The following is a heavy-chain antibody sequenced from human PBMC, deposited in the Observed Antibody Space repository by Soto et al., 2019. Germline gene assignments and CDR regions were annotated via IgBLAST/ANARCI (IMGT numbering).Heavy chain of an antibody. CDR1: GDSIGNFY. J-gene: IGHJ2*01. Sequence: SETLSLTCALSGDSIGNFYWSWIRQPAGKGLESLGRLSASGRTNYSPSLQSRVTMSLDRSKNRSSLRLTSVSAADTAVYFCARGMGRYFDIWGRGTLVTVSS. D-gene: IGHD2-8*01. V-gene: IGHV4-4*07. CDR3: ARGMGRYFDI. CDR2: LSASGRT.